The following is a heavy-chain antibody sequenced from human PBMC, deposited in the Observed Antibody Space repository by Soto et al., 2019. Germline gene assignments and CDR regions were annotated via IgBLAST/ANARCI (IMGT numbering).Heavy chain of an antibody. CDR3: ARDLGHPDYGDEGYYFDY. Sequence: ASVKVSCKASGYTFTSYGISWVRQAPGQGLEWMGWISAYNGNTNYAQKLQGRVTMTTDTSTSTAYMELRSLRSDDTAVYYCARDLGHPDYGDEGYYFDYWGQGTLVTVSS. CDR1: GYTFTSYG. CDR2: ISAYNGNT. J-gene: IGHJ4*02. D-gene: IGHD4-17*01. V-gene: IGHV1-18*01.